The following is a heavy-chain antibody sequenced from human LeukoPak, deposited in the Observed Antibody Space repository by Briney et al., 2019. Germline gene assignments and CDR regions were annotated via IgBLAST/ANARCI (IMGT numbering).Heavy chain of an antibody. CDR3: ARGDTDYTNLTPFDY. CDR1: GYTFTGYY. D-gene: IGHD4-11*01. V-gene: IGHV1-2*02. Sequence: RASVKVSCKASGYTFTGYYMHWVRQAPGQGLEWMGWINPNSGATNCAQTFQGRITMTRDTSISTAFMELSRLKSDDTAVYYCARGDTDYTNLTPFDYWGQGTLDTVSS. CDR2: INPNSGAT. J-gene: IGHJ4*02.